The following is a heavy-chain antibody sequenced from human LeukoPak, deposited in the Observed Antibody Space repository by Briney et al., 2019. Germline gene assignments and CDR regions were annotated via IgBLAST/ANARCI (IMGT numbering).Heavy chain of an antibody. CDR2: ISAYNGNT. D-gene: IGHD7-27*01. CDR1: GYAFTSYG. V-gene: IGHV1-18*01. CDR3: ARVGTGGGPKYYYYYMDV. Sequence: GASVKVSCKASGYAFTSYGISWVRQAPGQGLEWMGWISAYNGNTNYAQKLQGRVTMTTDTSTSTAYMELRSLRSDDTAVYYCARVGTGGGPKYYYYYMDVWGKGTTVTVSS. J-gene: IGHJ6*03.